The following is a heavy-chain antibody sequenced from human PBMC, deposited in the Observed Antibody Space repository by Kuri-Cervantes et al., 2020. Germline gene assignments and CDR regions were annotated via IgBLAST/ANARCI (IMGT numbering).Heavy chain of an antibody. J-gene: IGHJ6*03. V-gene: IGHV3-73*01. CDR2: IRSKTNSYAT. CDR3: AKGAYYYMDV. Sequence: ETLSLTCAVYGGSFSGYYWSWIRQPPGKGLEWVGRIRSKTNSYATAYAASVKGRFTISRDDSKNTAYLQMDSLKTEDTAVYYCAKGAYYYMDVWGKGTTVTVSS. CDR1: GGSFSGYY.